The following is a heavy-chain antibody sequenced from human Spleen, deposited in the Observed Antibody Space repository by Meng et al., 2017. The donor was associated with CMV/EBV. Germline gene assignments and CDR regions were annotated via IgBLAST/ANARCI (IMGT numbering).Heavy chain of an antibody. V-gene: IGHV1-2*02. CDR1: GYTFTGYY. CDR3: ARTIFGASPSVDY. D-gene: IGHD3-3*01. J-gene: IGHJ4*02. CDR2: INPKSGGT. Sequence: ASVKVFCKASGYTFTGYYMHWVRQAPGQGLEWVGWINPKSGGTNYAQKFQGRVTMTRDTSINTASMELSGLTSDDSAVYYCARTIFGASPSVDYWGQGTLVTVSS.